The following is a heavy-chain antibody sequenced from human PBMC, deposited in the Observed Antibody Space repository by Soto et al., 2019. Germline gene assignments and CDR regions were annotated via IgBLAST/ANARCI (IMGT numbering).Heavy chain of an antibody. D-gene: IGHD6-13*01. CDR2: ISNDGSDK. J-gene: IGHJ3*01. CDR1: GFTFNNYG. CDR3: AKDQGIAASHWID. Sequence: QVQLVESGGGVVQPGRSLRLSCAASGFTFNNYGMHWVRQAPGKGLEWVATISNDGSDKYYADSVKGRLTISRDNSKNTVYLQRNSLRAEETAVYYCAKDQGIAASHWIDWGQGTMVTVSS. V-gene: IGHV3-30*18.